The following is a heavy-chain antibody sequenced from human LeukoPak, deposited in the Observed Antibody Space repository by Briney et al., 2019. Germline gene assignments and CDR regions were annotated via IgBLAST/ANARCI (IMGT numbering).Heavy chain of an antibody. J-gene: IGHJ5*02. CDR1: GGSITSDY. D-gene: IGHD3-10*01. CDR2: IYYSGRT. V-gene: IGHV4-59*01. Sequence: SETLSLTCTVSGGSITSDYWSWIRQPPGKGLEWIGYIYYSGRTNYNPSLKSRVTISIDTSKKQFSLKLSSVTAADTAVYYCARLTMVRGVHWFDPWGQGTLVTVSS. CDR3: ARLTMVRGVHWFDP.